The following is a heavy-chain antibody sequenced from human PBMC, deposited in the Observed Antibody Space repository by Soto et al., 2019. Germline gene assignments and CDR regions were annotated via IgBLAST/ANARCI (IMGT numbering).Heavy chain of an antibody. J-gene: IGHJ4*02. CDR1: EGTFNSYA. CDR3: ASGASRWYPYFFDS. D-gene: IGHD6-13*01. V-gene: IGHV1-69*18. Sequence: QAQVVQSGAEVRKPGSSVKLSCKSSEGTFNSYAIAWVRQAPGQVLEWMGRIIPYYNTLNYAQKFQDRVTITADDSTNTFYMELSSLRSDDTAVYFCASGASRWYPYFFDSWAQGTLVTVSS. CDR2: IIPYYNTL.